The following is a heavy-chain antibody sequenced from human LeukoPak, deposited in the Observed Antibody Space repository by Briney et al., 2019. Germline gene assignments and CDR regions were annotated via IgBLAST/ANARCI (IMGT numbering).Heavy chain of an antibody. V-gene: IGHV4-59*08. CDR2: IYYSGYT. CDR1: GGSISSYY. CDR3: AGHDGSGYSFFDC. D-gene: IGHD3-22*01. J-gene: IGHJ4*02. Sequence: SETLSLTCAVSGGSISSYYWSWIRQPPGKGLEWIGYIYYSGYTSYNPSLKSRVTISVDTSKNQISLKLSSVTAADTAVYYCAGHDGSGYSFFDCWGQGTLVTVSS.